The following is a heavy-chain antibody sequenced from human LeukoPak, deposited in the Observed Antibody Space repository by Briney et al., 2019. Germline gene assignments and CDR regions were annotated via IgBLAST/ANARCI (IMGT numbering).Heavy chain of an antibody. CDR2: INQSGST. Sequence: ASETLSLTCAVYGGSFSGYYWSWIRQPPGKGLEWIGEINQSGSTNYNPSLKSRVTISVDTSKNQFSLKLSSVTAADTAVYYCAPEADLRKPWGQGTLVTVSS. CDR3: APEADLRKP. D-gene: IGHD1-14*01. CDR1: GGSFSGYY. V-gene: IGHV4-34*01. J-gene: IGHJ5*02.